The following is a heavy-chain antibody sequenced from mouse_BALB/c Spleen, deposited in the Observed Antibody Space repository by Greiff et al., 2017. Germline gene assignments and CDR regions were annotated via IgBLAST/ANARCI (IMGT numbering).Heavy chain of an antibody. CDR3: TRYSSGYAMDY. D-gene: IGHD3-1*01. CDR2: IYPSDSYT. V-gene: IGHV1-69*02. J-gene: IGHJ4*01. CDR1: GYTFTSYW. Sequence: VQLQQPGAELVRPGASVKLSCKASGYTFTSYWINWVKQRPGQGLEWIGNIYPSDSYTNYNQKFKDKATLTVDKSSSTAYMQLSSPTSEDSAVYYCTRYSSGYAMDYWGQGTSVTVSS.